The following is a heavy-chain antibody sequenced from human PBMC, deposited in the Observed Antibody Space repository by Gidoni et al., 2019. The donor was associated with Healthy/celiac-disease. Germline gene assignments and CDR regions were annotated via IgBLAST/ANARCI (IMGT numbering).Heavy chain of an antibody. CDR3: AKDYCGGDCYPSGAFDI. CDR2: ISYDGSNK. J-gene: IGHJ3*02. Sequence: QVQLVESGGGVVQPGRSLRLSCAASGFTFSSYGMHWVRQAPGKGLEWVAVISYDGSNKYYADSVKGRFTISRDNSKNTLYLQMNSLRAEDTAVYYCAKDYCGGDCYPSGAFDIWGQGTMVTVSS. CDR1: GFTFSSYG. V-gene: IGHV3-30*18. D-gene: IGHD2-21*02.